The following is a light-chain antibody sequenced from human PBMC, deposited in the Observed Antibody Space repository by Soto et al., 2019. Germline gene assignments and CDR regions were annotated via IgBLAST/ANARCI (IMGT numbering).Light chain of an antibody. CDR3: QHYVTSLTT. CDR1: QSVSNTY. J-gene: IGKJ1*01. Sequence: EIVLTQSPGTLSLSPGDTATLSCRASQSVSNTYLAWYQQKPGQAPRLLIFGASIRVTGIPDRFIGSGSGTDFTLTISRLEPEDFAVYYCQHYVTSLTTFGQGTKVDIK. V-gene: IGKV3-20*01. CDR2: GAS.